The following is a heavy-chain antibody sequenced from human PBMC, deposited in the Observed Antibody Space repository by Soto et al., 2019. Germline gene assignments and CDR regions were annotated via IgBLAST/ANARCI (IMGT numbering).Heavy chain of an antibody. CDR2: INTYNGYT. CDR3: ARYCSGGGCHNGVPDY. D-gene: IGHD2-15*01. J-gene: IGHJ4*02. Sequence: QVQLVQSGAEVKKPGASVKVSCKASGYSLTSYGISWVRQAPGQGLEWRGWINTYNGYTNYARNLQGRLTMTRDTSTNTAYMEVGSLRSDDTAVYYGARYCSGGGCHNGVPDYWGQGTLVTVSS. V-gene: IGHV1-18*01. CDR1: GYSLTSYG.